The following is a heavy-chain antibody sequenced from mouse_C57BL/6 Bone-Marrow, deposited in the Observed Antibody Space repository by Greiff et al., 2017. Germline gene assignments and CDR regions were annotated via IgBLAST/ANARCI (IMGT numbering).Heavy chain of an antibody. Sequence: QVHVKQSGAELAKPGASVKLSCKASGYTFTSYWMHWVKQRPGQGLEWIGYINPSSGSTKYNQKFKDKATLPADKSSSTAYMQLRSLTYEDSAVYYCASEASTVVAHFDYWGQGTTLTVSS. CDR3: ASEASTVVAHFDY. CDR1: GYTFTSYW. J-gene: IGHJ2*01. V-gene: IGHV1-7*01. D-gene: IGHD1-1*01. CDR2: INPSSGST.